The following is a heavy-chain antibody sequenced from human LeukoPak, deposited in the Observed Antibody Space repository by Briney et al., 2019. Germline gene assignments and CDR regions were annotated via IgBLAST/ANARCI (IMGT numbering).Heavy chain of an antibody. Sequence: SETLSLTCTVSGGSISSYSWSWIRQPPGKGLEWIGYIYYSGSTYYNPSLKSRVTISVDTSKNQLSLKLNSVTAADTAVYYCARARSGSYLDWFDPWGQGTLVTVSS. J-gene: IGHJ5*02. D-gene: IGHD3-10*01. CDR1: GGSISSYS. V-gene: IGHV4-59*01. CDR2: IYYSGST. CDR3: ARARSGSYLDWFDP.